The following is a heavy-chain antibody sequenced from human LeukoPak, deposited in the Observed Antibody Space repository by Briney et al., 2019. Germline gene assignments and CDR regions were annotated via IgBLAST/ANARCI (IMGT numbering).Heavy chain of an antibody. CDR2: IYPGDSDT. CDR3: ASTYGSGSYYTFSESRGAFDI. CDR1: GYSFISHW. V-gene: IGHV5-51*01. D-gene: IGHD3-10*01. J-gene: IGHJ3*02. Sequence: GESLKISCKHSGYSFISHWIAWVRQMPGRGLGWMGIIYPGDSDTQYSPSFQGQGTISADTSITTAYLQWGSLQASDTAMYYCASTYGSGSYYTFSESRGAFDIWGQGILVTVSS.